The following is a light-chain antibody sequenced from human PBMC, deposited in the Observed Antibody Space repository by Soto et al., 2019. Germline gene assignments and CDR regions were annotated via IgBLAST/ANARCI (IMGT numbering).Light chain of an antibody. Sequence: QSALTQPASVSGSPWQSITISCTGTSSDIGDSNYVSWYQQPPGKAPKLVIYDVSNRPSGVSNRFSGSKSANTASLTISGLQAEDEADYYCSSFRSSSTSYVFGTGTKVTVL. CDR1: SSDIGDSNY. V-gene: IGLV2-14*03. J-gene: IGLJ1*01. CDR2: DVS. CDR3: SSFRSSSTSYV.